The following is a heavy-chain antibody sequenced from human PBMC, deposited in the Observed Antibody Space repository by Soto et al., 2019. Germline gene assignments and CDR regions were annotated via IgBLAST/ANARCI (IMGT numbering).Heavy chain of an antibody. CDR3: AKDLPPYSSSWYHYYYGMDV. CDR1: GFTFSSYA. D-gene: IGHD6-13*01. J-gene: IGHJ6*02. Sequence: PPGSLRLSCAASGFTFSSYAKSWVRQAPGTGLEWVSAISGSGGSTYYADSVKGRFTISRDNSKNTLYLQMNSLRAEDTAVYYCAKDLPPYSSSWYHYYYGMDVWGQGATVTVSS. CDR2: ISGSGGST. V-gene: IGHV3-23*01.